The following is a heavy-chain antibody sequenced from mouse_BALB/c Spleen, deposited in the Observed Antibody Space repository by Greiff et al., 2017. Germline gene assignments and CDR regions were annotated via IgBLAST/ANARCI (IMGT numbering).Heavy chain of an antibody. CDR3: ARDYYGSSDWWYFDV. CDR1: GFTFSSYG. Sequence: EVHLVESGGDLVKPGGSLKLSCAASGFTFSSYGMSWVRQTPDKRLEWVATISSGGSYTYYPDSVKGRFTISRDNAKNTLYLQMSSLKSEDTAMYYCARDYYGSSDWWYFDVWGAGTTVTVSS. V-gene: IGHV5-6*01. J-gene: IGHJ1*01. D-gene: IGHD1-1*01. CDR2: ISSGGSYT.